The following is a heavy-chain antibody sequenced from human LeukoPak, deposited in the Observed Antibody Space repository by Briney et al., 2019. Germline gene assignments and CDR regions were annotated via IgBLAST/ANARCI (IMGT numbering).Heavy chain of an antibody. CDR1: GASISSSSYH. V-gene: IGHV4-30-4*08. Sequence: SETLSLTCTVSGASISSSSYHWGWIRQPPGKGLEWIGYIFYSGTTYYSPSLKSRLTISVETSKNQFSLKLNSVTAADTAVYYCARTLAGCSSASCSSPMDVWGKGTSVTVSS. D-gene: IGHD2-2*01. CDR3: ARTLAGCSSASCSSPMDV. J-gene: IGHJ6*03. CDR2: IFYSGTT.